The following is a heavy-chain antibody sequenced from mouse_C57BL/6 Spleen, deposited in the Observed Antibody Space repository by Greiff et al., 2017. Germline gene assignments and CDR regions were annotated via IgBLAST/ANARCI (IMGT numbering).Heavy chain of an antibody. CDR1: GFNIKDDY. Sequence: EVQLQQSGAELVRPGASVKLSCTASGFNIKDDYMHWVKQRPEQGLEWIGWIDPENGDTEYASKFQGKATITADTSSNTAYLQLSSLTSEDTAVYYCTSKERQFAYWGQGTLVTVSA. J-gene: IGHJ3*01. D-gene: IGHD2-14*01. CDR2: IDPENGDT. CDR3: TSKERQFAY. V-gene: IGHV14-4*01.